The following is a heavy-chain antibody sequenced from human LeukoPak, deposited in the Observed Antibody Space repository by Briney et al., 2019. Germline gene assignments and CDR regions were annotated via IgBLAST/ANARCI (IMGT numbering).Heavy chain of an antibody. D-gene: IGHD3-22*01. J-gene: IGHJ4*02. CDR1: GFTFSSYA. V-gene: IGHV3-15*01. Sequence: GGSLRLSCAASGFTFSSYAMSWVRQAPGKGLEWVGRIKSKTDGGTTDYAAPVKGRFTISRDDSKNTLYLQMNSLKTEDTAVYYCTTDADYYDSSGYYYYWGQGTLVTVSS. CDR3: TTDADYYDSSGYYYY. CDR2: IKSKTDGGTT.